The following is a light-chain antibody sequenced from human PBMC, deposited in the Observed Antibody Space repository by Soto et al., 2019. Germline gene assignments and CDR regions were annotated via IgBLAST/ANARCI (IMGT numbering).Light chain of an antibody. Sequence: QSVLTQPPSASGTPGQRVTIPCSGSSSNIGDSYGYWFQQLPGTAPKLLIYRNNQRPSGVPDRFSGFKSGTSASLAISGLRPEDEADYYCATWDDSLRGWVFGGGPKLTVL. CDR2: RNN. CDR1: SSNIGDSY. V-gene: IGLV1-47*01. CDR3: ATWDDSLRGWV. J-gene: IGLJ3*02.